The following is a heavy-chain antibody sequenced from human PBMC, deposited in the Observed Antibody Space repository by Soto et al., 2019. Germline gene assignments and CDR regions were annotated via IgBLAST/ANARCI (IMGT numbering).Heavy chain of an antibody. J-gene: IGHJ5*02. Sequence: SETRSLTCIVSGDYIHFGGYYWTWIRQRPGKVLEWMGYIYYTGKTYYNPSLESRLTMSVDRSKNQFSLRLTSVTAADTAVYFCGRDLTSNANCIDPWGQGTLVTVSS. V-gene: IGHV4-30-4*01. CDR2: IYYTGKT. D-gene: IGHD2-2*01. CDR1: GDYIHFGGYY. CDR3: GRDLTSNANCIDP.